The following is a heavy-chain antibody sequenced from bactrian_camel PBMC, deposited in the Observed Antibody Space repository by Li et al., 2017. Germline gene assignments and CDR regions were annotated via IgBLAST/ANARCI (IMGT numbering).Heavy chain of an antibody. V-gene: IGHV3S1*01. D-gene: IGHD2*01. J-gene: IGHJ4*01. Sequence: QLVESGGGSVQAGGSLRLSCAASGDTFSGYCAAWFRQAPGKEREAVGVIETDDEIRYDDSVKGRFTISQDNAKNTLYLQMNKLKPEDTAAYYCAAGRSEWRYSVRLCVEHPAVDGLNYWGQGTQVTVS. CDR3: AAGRSEWRYSVRLCVEHPAVDGLNY. CDR2: IETDDEIR. CDR1: GDTFSGYC.